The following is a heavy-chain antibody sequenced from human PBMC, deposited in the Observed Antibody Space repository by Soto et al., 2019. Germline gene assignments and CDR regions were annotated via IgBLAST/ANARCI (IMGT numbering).Heavy chain of an antibody. CDR3: ASWRSYSGSYGFDY. CDR1: GGTFNTYT. V-gene: IGHV1-69*06. J-gene: IGHJ4*02. CDR2: VIPMYDSV. D-gene: IGHD1-26*01. Sequence: QVQLVQSGAEVKKPGSSVKVSCEASGGTFNTYTINWVRQAPGRGLEWMGQVIPMYDSVNYAESFQGRVTITADKSTNIAYMELSRLRSEDTALYFCASWRSYSGSYGFDYWGQGTLVIVSS.